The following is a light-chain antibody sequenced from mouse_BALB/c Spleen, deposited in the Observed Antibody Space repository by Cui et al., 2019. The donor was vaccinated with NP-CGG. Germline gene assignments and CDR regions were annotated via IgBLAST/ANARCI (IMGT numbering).Light chain of an antibody. CDR1: TGAVTTSNY. CDR2: GTN. J-gene: IGLJ1*01. CDR3: ALWYSNHWV. V-gene: IGLV1*01. Sequence: QAVVTQESALTTSPGETVPLPCRSSTGAVTTSNYANWAQEKPEHLFTGLIGGTNNRAPGVPARFSGSLIGEKAAPTITGAQTEDEAIYFCALWYSNHWVFGGGTKLTVL.